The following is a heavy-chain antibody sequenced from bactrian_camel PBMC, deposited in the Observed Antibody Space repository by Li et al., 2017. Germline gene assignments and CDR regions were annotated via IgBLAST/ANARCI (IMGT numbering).Heavy chain of an antibody. Sequence: HVQLVESGGGLVQPGGSLRLSCAASGFIFSSYGMSWVRQAPWKGLEWVSGIYSDGSNTYYADSVKGRFTISRDNAKNTPYLQMNSLKPEDTAMYYCAASGSRYSHGCTDFVYWGQGTQVTVS. J-gene: IGHJ6*01. V-gene: IGHV3S6*01. D-gene: IGHD6*01. CDR3: AASGSRYSHGCTDFVY. CDR1: GFIFSSYG. CDR2: IYSDGSNT.